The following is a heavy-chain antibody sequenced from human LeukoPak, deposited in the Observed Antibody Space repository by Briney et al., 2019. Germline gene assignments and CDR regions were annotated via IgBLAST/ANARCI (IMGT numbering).Heavy chain of an antibody. D-gene: IGHD3-22*01. J-gene: IGHJ4*02. CDR2: ITGSGAYT. Sequence: GGSLRLSCAASGFTFSSYGMSWVRQAPGKGLEWVSAITGSGAYTNYADSVKGRFTISRDNSKNTIYLQMNSLRAEDTAIYYCAKGSSTSSGYFDFWGRGTLVTVSS. V-gene: IGHV3-23*01. CDR3: AKGSSTSSGYFDF. CDR1: GFTFSSYG.